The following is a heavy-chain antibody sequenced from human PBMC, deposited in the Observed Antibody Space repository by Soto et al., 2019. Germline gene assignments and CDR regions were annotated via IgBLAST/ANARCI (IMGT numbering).Heavy chain of an antibody. CDR2: INHSGST. CDR3: ARRRRFPRYCSGGSCYNYYYYGMDV. Sequence: SETLSLTCAVYGGSFSGYYWRWIRQPPGKGLEWIGEINHSGSTNYNPSLKSRVTISVDTSKNQFSLKLSSVTAADTAVYYCARRRRFPRYCSGGSCYNYYYYGMDVWGQGTTVT. V-gene: IGHV4-34*01. CDR1: GGSFSGYY. J-gene: IGHJ6*02. D-gene: IGHD2-15*01.